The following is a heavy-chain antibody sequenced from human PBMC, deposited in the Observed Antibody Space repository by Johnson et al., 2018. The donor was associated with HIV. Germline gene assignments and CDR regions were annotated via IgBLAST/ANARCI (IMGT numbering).Heavy chain of an antibody. CDR3: AREPHSAGWGAFDI. V-gene: IGHV3-66*02. CDR1: GFTCTDAW. D-gene: IGHD6-25*01. Sequence: MLLVESGGGLVKPGGSLRLSCAVSGFTCTDAWMSWVRQAPGKGLEWVSVIYSGGRTHYADSVKGRFIISRDKSKNTLYLQMNSLRAEDTAVYYCAREPHSAGWGAFDIWGQGTMVTVSS. J-gene: IGHJ3*02. CDR2: IYSGGRT.